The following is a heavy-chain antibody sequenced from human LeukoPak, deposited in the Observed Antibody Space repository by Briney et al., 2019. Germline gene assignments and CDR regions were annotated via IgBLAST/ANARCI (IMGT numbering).Heavy chain of an antibody. D-gene: IGHD3-10*01. CDR1: GYTFTGYY. V-gene: IGHV1-46*01. J-gene: IGHJ6*02. CDR2: INPSGSST. CDR3: ARDLVPGGNYYYYGMDV. Sequence: ASVMVSCKASGYTFTGYYLHWVRQAPGQGLEWMGIINPSGSSTRYAQKFQGRVTMTRDTSTSTVYMELSSLRSEDMAVYYCARDLVPGGNYYYYGMDVWGQGTTVTV.